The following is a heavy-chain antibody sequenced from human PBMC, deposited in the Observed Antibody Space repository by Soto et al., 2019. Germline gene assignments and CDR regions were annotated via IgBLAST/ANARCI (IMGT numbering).Heavy chain of an antibody. CDR1: GFSLSTSGVG. CDR3: AHKGYGDYPLDY. Sequence: QITLKESGPTLVKPTQTLTLTCTFSGFSLSTSGVGVGWIRQPPGKALEWLAVVYWDDSYHYSPSLRSRLTTXTQXSKNPVVLTLTNMDPVDTATYSCAHKGYGDYPLDYWGQGTLVTVSS. J-gene: IGHJ4*02. V-gene: IGHV2-5*02. CDR2: VYWDDSY. D-gene: IGHD4-17*01.